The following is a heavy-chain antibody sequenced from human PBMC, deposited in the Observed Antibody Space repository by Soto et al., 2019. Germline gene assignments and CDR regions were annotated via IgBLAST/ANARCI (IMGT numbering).Heavy chain of an antibody. J-gene: IGHJ6*03. CDR1: GFTFSSYS. CDR2: ISSSSSTI. D-gene: IGHD1-26*01. V-gene: IGHV3-48*01. CDR3: ARDGRGWNYYHYYMDV. Sequence: PGGSLRLSCAASGFTFSSYSMNWVRQAPGKGLEWVSYISSSSSTIYYADSVKGRFTISRDNAKNSLYLQMNSLRAEDTAVYYCARDGRGWNYYHYYMDVWGKGTTVTVSS.